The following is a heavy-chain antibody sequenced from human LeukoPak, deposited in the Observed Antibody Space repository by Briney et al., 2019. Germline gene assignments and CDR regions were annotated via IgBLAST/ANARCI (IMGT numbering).Heavy chain of an antibody. CDR2: IYYSGST. V-gene: IGHV4-39*07. J-gene: IGHJ6*02. Sequence: SETLSLTCTVSGGSISSSSYYWGWIRQPPGKGLEWIGSIYYSGSTYYNPSLKSRVTISVDTSKNQFSLKLSSVTAADTAVYYCARVGRRGYYYGMDVWGQGTTVTVSS. CDR3: ARVGRRGYYYGMDV. CDR1: GGSISSSSYY.